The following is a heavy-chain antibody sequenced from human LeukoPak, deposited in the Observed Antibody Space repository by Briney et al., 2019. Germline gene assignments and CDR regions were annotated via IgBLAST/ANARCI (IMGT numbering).Heavy chain of an antibody. J-gene: IGHJ3*02. CDR1: GFTLSSYS. CDR3: ARDPDYYDSSGPPQPFDI. Sequence: TGGSLRLSCAASGFTLSSYSMNWVRQAPGKGLEWVSYISSSSSTIYYADSVKGRFTISRDNAKNSLYLQMNSLRAEDTAVYYCARDPDYYDSSGPPQPFDIWGQGTMVTVSS. CDR2: ISSSSSTI. V-gene: IGHV3-48*04. D-gene: IGHD3-22*01.